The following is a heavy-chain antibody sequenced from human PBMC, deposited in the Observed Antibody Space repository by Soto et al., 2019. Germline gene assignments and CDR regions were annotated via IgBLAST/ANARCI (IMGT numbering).Heavy chain of an antibody. J-gene: IGHJ6*02. D-gene: IGHD3-3*01. CDR3: ARHSTIFGLVINPRFYYYGMDV. V-gene: IGHV1-18*04. Sequence: ASVKVSCKASGYTFTSYGISWVRQAPGQGLEWMGWISAYNGNTNYAQKLQGRVTMTTDTSTSTAYMELRSLRSDDTAVYYCARHSTIFGLVINPRFYYYGMDVWGQGTTVTVSS. CDR1: GYTFTSYG. CDR2: ISAYNGNT.